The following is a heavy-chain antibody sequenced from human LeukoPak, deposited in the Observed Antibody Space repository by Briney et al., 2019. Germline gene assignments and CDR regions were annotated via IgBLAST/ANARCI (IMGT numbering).Heavy chain of an antibody. CDR2: ISSSSSYI. J-gene: IGHJ3*02. V-gene: IGHV3-21*01. CDR1: GFTFSSYS. CDR3: ARDRIAAAGPPGVFDI. Sequence: GSLRLSCAASGFTFSSYSMNWVRQAPGKGLEWVSSISSSSSYIYYADSVKGRFTISRDNAKNSLYLQMNSLRAEDTAVYYCARDRIAAAGPPGVFDIWGQGTMVTVSS. D-gene: IGHD6-13*01.